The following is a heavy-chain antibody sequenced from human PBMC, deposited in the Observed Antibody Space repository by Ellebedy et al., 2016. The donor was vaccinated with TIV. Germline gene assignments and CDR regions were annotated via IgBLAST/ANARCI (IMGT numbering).Heavy chain of an antibody. J-gene: IGHJ4*02. CDR2: IDDAGRDT. Sequence: PGGSLRLSCAASGFTFSSYWMHWVRQTPGKGLVGVSCIDDAGRDTCYADSVKGRFTISRDNAKNTLYLQMNSLKADDTAVYYCACYGVSVPVWGQGTLVTVSS. D-gene: IGHD3-16*01. V-gene: IGHV3-74*01. CDR3: ACYGVSVPV. CDR1: GFTFSSYW.